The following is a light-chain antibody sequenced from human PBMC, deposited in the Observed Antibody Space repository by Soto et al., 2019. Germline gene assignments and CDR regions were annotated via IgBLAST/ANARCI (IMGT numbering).Light chain of an antibody. V-gene: IGKV3-20*01. CDR1: QSVSSNF. J-gene: IGKJ1*01. CDR3: QQYNNWPRA. CDR2: GAS. Sequence: EIVLTQSPGTLSLSPGERATLSCRASQSVSSNFFAWYQQKPGQAPRLVIYGASSRPTGIPDRFSGSGSETDFTLTISSLQSEDFAVYYCQQYNNWPRAFGQGTKVDNK.